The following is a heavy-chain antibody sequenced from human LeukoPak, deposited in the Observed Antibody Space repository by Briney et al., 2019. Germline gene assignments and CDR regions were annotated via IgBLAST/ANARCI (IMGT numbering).Heavy chain of an antibody. CDR3: TRQYSSSYYSDY. D-gene: IGHD6-6*01. Sequence: SETLSLTCTVSGGSFSGYYWSWIRQPPGGGLEWIGDTNHSGTTNYNPSLKSRVTISVDTSKNQFSLNLNSVTAADAAVYYCTRQYSSSYYSDYWGQGTLVTVSS. CDR1: GGSFSGYY. V-gene: IGHV4-34*01. CDR2: TNHSGTT. J-gene: IGHJ4*02.